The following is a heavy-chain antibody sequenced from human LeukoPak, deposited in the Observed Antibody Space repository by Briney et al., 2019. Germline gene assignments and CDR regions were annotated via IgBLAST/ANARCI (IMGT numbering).Heavy chain of an antibody. D-gene: IGHD6-13*01. CDR3: ARDSPRIAAAADYYYYGMDV. CDR2: INPNSGGT. CDR1: GYTFTGYC. J-gene: IGHJ6*02. V-gene: IGHV1-2*02. Sequence: GASVKVSCKASGYTFTGYCMHWVRQAPGQGLEWMGWINPNSGGTNYAQKFQGRVTMTRDTSISTAYMELSRLRSDDTAVYYCARDSPRIAAAADYYYYGMDVWGQGTTVTVSS.